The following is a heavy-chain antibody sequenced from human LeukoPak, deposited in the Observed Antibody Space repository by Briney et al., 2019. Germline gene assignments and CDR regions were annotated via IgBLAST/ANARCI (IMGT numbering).Heavy chain of an antibody. Sequence: PGGSLRLSCAASGFTFSSYWMSWVRQAPGKGLEWVANIKQDGSEKYYVDSVKGRFTISRDNAKNSLYLQMNSLRAEDTAVYYCARKFPYYYGSGDYFDYWGQGTLVTVSS. CDR3: ARKFPYYYGSGDYFDY. D-gene: IGHD3-10*01. J-gene: IGHJ4*02. V-gene: IGHV3-7*03. CDR2: IKQDGSEK. CDR1: GFTFSSYW.